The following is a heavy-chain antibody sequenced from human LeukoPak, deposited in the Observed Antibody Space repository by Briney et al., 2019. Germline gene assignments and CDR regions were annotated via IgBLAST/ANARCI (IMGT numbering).Heavy chain of an antibody. J-gene: IGHJ5*02. CDR2: INHSGST. CDR3: ARRYQLLYGGSWFDP. D-gene: IGHD2-2*02. V-gene: IGHV4-34*01. Sequence: SETLSLTCAVYGGSFSGYYWSWIRQPPGKGLEWIGEINHSGSTNYNPSLKSRVTISVDTSKNQFSLKLSSVTAADTAMYYCARRYQLLYGGSWFDPWGQGTLVTVSS. CDR1: GGSFSGYY.